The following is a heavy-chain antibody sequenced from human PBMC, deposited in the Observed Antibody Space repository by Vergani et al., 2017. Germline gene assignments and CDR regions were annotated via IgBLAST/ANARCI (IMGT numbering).Heavy chain of an antibody. CDR1: GYTFTGYY. D-gene: IGHD3-16*02. CDR3: ARCRAGHLYSNWFYP. V-gene: IGHV1-2*02. Sequence: QVQLVQSGAEVKKPGASVKVSCKASGYTFTGYYMHWVRQAPGQGLEWMGWINPNSGGTNYAQKFQGRVTMTRDTSISTAYMELSRLRSDDTAVYYCARCRAGHLYSNWFYPWGQGTLVTVSS. J-gene: IGHJ5*02. CDR2: INPNSGGT.